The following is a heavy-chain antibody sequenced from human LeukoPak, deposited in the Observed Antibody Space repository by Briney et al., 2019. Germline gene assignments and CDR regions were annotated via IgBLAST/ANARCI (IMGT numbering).Heavy chain of an antibody. J-gene: IGHJ5*02. D-gene: IGHD3-10*01. V-gene: IGHV1-24*01. CDR1: GGTFSSYA. CDR2: FDPEDGET. CDR3: ATDQRWFGEFPPISYNWFDP. Sequence: ASVKVSCKASGGTFSSYAISWVRQAPGKGLEWMGGFDPEDGETIYAQKFQGRVTMTEDTSTDTAYMELSSLRSEDTAVYYCATDQRWFGEFPPISYNWFDPWGQGTLVTVSS.